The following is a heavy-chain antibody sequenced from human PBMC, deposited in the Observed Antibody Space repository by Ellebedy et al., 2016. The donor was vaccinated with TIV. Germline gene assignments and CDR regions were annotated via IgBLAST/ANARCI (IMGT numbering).Heavy chain of an antibody. CDR1: GFTFSSYS. D-gene: IGHD3-16*01. CDR3: ARDYSFREWEMDY. V-gene: IGHV3-33*01. Sequence: GESLKISCAPSGFTFSSYSMHWVRQAPGKGLEWVAGIWFDGSNKYYADSVRGRFTISRDNSKNTLYLQMNSLRAEDTAVYYCARDYSFREWEMDYWGQGTLVIVSS. CDR2: IWFDGSNK. J-gene: IGHJ4*02.